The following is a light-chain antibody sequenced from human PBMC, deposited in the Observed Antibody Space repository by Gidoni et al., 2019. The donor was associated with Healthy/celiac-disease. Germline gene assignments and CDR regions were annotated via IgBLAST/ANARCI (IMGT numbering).Light chain of an antibody. CDR2: QDS. J-gene: IGLJ2*01. V-gene: IGLV3-1*01. CDR1: KLGDKY. Sequence: SYELTQPPSVSVSPGHKASITCSGEKLGDKYACWYQQKPGQSPVLVIYQDSKRPSGIPERFAGSNSGNTATLTISGTQAMDEADYYCQAWDSSTAVFGGGTKLTVL. CDR3: QAWDSSTAV.